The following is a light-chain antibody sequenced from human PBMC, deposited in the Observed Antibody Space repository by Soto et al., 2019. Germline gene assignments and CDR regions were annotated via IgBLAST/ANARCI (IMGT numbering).Light chain of an antibody. CDR3: SSYTCSSTWV. J-gene: IGLJ3*02. Sequence: QSALTQPASVSGSPGQSIAISCTGTSSDVGGYNYVSWYQQHPGKTPNLMIYDVSNRPSGVSNRFSGSKSGNTASLTISGLQAEDEADYYCSSYTCSSTWVFGGGTQQTVL. CDR2: DVS. V-gene: IGLV2-14*01. CDR1: SSDVGGYNY.